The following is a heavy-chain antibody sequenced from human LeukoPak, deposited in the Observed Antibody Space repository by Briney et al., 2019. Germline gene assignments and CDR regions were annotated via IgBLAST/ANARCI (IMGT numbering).Heavy chain of an antibody. CDR3: ARGGTRSQYSSSWYNWFDP. Sequence: ASVKVSCKASGYTFTGYCMHWVRQAPGQGLEWMGWINPNSGGTNYAQKFQGRVTMTRDTSISTAYMELSRLRSDDTAVYYCARGGTRSQYSSSWYNWFDPWGQGTLVTVSS. V-gene: IGHV1-2*02. J-gene: IGHJ5*02. CDR2: INPNSGGT. D-gene: IGHD6-13*01. CDR1: GYTFTGYC.